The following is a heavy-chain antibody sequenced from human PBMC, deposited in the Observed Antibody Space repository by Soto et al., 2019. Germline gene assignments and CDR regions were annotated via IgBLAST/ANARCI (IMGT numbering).Heavy chain of an antibody. CDR1: GDSLRGQS. Sequence: SETLSLTCAVVGDSLRGQSWNWIRQSPGKGLEWIGELDQSGGTNYNPSLKSRAIISDDTSKNQFSLTLTSVTAADTAVYYCAREDSCGWSGESLDVWGQGTTVTVSS. CDR3: AREDSCGWSGESLDV. V-gene: IGHV4-34*01. J-gene: IGHJ6*02. CDR2: LDQSGGT. D-gene: IGHD6-19*01.